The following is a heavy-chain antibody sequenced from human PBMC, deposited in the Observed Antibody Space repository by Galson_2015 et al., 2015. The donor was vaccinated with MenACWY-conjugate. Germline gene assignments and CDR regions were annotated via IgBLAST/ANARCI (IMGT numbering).Heavy chain of an antibody. CDR3: ARQSSPLYDSSGYYWGNWFDP. CDR1: GGSISSSSYY. CDR2: IYYSGST. D-gene: IGHD3-22*01. J-gene: IGHJ5*02. V-gene: IGHV4-39*01. Sequence: LSLTCTVSGGSISSSSYYWGWIRQPPGKGLEWIGSIYYSGSTYYNPSLKSRVTISVDTSKNQFSLKLSSVTAADTAVYYCARQSSPLYDSSGYYWGNWFDPWGQGTLVTVSS.